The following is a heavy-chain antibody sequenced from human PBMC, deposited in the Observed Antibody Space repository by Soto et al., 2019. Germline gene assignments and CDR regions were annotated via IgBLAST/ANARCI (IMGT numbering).Heavy chain of an antibody. Sequence: TLSLTCTVSGGSISSGGYYWSWIRQHPGKGLEWIGYIYYSGSTYYNPSLKSRVTISVDASKNQFSLKLSSVTAADTAVYYCARVEDYGVDYWGQGTLVTVSS. CDR3: ARVEDYGVDY. D-gene: IGHD4-17*01. CDR2: IYYSGST. V-gene: IGHV4-31*03. CDR1: GGSISSGGYY. J-gene: IGHJ4*02.